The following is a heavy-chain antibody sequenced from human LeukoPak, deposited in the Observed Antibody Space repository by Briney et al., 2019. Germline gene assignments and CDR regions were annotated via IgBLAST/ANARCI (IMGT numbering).Heavy chain of an antibody. Sequence: PGGSLRLSCAASRFPFSNYGVHWVRQAPGKGLEWLAVISSDGSNGHYADSVKGRFTVSRDNSKNTLYLQMNSLRADDTAVYYCAKVHGPHFDYWGQGTLVTVSS. CDR1: RFPFSNYG. CDR3: AKVHGPHFDY. V-gene: IGHV3-30*18. J-gene: IGHJ4*02. CDR2: ISSDGSNG.